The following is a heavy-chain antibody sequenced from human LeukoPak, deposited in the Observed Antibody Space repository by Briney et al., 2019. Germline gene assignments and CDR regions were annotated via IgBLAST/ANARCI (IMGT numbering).Heavy chain of an antibody. V-gene: IGHV3-74*01. D-gene: IGHD5-12*01. Sequence: PGRSLRLSCAASGFTFSSYWMHWVRQAPGKGLVWVSRINSDGSDTTYADSVKGRFTISRDNAKNTLYLQMNSLRVDDTAVYYCARDPNSGYDMVWYLDLWGRGTLVTVSS. J-gene: IGHJ2*01. CDR1: GFTFSSYW. CDR3: ARDPNSGYDMVWYLDL. CDR2: INSDGSDT.